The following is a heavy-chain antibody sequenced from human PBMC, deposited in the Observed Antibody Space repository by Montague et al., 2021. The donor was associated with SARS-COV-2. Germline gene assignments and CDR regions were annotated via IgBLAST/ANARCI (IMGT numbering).Heavy chain of an antibody. Sequence: SDTLSLTCAVYGGSLSGYYWSWIRQPPEKGLEWIGEINHSANTKYNPSLKSPVTISIDTSKNQFSLEMTSVTAADTATYYCASGIYPSGSYYNRYYYGLNIWGPGTTVIVSS. D-gene: IGHD3-10*01. CDR3: ASGIYPSGSYYNRYYYGLNI. CDR1: GGSLSGYY. CDR2: INHSANT. V-gene: IGHV4-34*01. J-gene: IGHJ6*02.